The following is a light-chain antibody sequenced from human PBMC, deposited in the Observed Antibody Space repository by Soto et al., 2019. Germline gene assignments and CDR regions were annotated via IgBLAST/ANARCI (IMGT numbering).Light chain of an antibody. CDR1: QSVSSSY. Sequence: EIVLTQSPGTLSLSPGERATLSCRASQSVSSSYLAWYQQKPGQAPRLLIYGASSRATGIPDRFSGSGSGTDFTLTISRLEPDDVATYYCQKYNSGGPLTFGGGTKVEIK. CDR2: GAS. CDR3: QKYNSGGPLT. V-gene: IGKV3-20*01. J-gene: IGKJ4*01.